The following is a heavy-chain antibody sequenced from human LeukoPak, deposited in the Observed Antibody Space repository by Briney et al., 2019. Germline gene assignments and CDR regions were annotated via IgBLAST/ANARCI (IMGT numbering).Heavy chain of an antibody. CDR2: ISSSSSYI. CDR3: ARAGNLEWLLLVAFDI. V-gene: IGHV3-21*01. D-gene: IGHD3-3*01. Sequence: GGSLRLSCAGAGFSITDHHMDWVRQAPGKGLEWVSSISSSSSYIYYADSVKGRFTISRDNAKNSLYLQMNSLRAEDTAVYYCARAGNLEWLLLVAFDIWGQGTMVTVSS. CDR1: GFSITDHH. J-gene: IGHJ3*02.